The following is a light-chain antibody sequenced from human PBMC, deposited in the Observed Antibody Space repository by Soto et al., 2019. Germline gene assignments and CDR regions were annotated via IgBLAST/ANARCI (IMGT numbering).Light chain of an antibody. V-gene: IGKV3-15*01. CDR2: GAS. CDR3: QQYNNWPRT. J-gene: IGKJ1*01. CDR1: QSVSSN. Sequence: EIVMTQSPATLSVSPGGRATLSYRASQSVSSNLAWYQQKPGQAPRLLIYGASTRATCIPARFSGSGSGTEFTLTISSLQSEDVAVYYCQQYNNWPRTFGQGTKVEIK.